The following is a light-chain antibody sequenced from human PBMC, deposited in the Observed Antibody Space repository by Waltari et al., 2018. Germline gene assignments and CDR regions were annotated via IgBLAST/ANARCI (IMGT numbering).Light chain of an antibody. V-gene: IGLV2-23*01. CDR3: CSYADSRTYV. CDR2: EAS. CDR1: TTDIGSYNL. Sequence: QSVLTQPASVSGSPGQSITISCTGPTTDIGSYNLVSWYQHHPGKAPRVMVYEASQRPSGVSNRFSGSKSGNTASLTISGLQAEDEADYYCCSYADSRTYVFGTGTKVTVL. J-gene: IGLJ1*01.